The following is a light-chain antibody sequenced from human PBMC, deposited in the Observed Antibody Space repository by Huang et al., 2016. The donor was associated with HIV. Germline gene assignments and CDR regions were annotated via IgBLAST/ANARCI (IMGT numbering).Light chain of an antibody. J-gene: IGKJ1*01. V-gene: IGKV3-11*01. Sequence: EIVLTQSPATLSLSPGERATLSCRASQSVGNDLAWYQQKPGQAPRLLIYDEINRATGIPARFSGGGSGTDFALTISSLEPEDFAVYYCQQRTNWWTFGQGTKVEIK. CDR1: QSVGND. CDR3: QQRTNWWT. CDR2: DEI.